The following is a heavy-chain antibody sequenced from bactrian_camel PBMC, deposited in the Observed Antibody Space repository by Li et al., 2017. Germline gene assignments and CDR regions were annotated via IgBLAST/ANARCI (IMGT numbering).Heavy chain of an antibody. V-gene: IGHV3S53*01. CDR1: GSIYGDAW. D-gene: IGHD4*01. CDR2: IDSDGIA. CDR3: AADDAGSNDSDYCSRILLLNYHYDY. J-gene: IGHJ4*01. Sequence: HVQLVESGGGSVQAGGSLRLSCGASGSIYGDAWVGWLRQAPGKEREGVAAIDSDGIASYADSVKGRFTISQDTASNTVYLQMNGLKVEDSAMYYCAADDAGSNDSDYCSRILLLNYHYDYTGQGTQVTVS.